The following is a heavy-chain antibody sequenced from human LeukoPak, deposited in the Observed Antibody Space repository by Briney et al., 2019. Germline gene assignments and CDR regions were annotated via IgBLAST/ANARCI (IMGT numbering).Heavy chain of an antibody. CDR2: ISYDGSNK. CDR1: GFTFSNYA. CDR3: ARGGGWYNRLTLGSVY. V-gene: IGHV3-30-3*01. D-gene: IGHD6-19*01. J-gene: IGHJ4*02. Sequence: GGSLRLSCAASGFTFSNYAMHWVRQAPGKGLEWVAVISYDGSNKYYADSVKGRFTISRDNSKNTLYLQMNSLRAEDTAVYYCARGGGWYNRLTLGSVYWGQGTLVTVSS.